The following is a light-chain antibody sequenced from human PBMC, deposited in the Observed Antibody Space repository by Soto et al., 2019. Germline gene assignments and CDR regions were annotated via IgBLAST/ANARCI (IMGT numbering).Light chain of an antibody. CDR1: ESISSW. CDR2: DAS. CDR3: QQYKSYSGT. V-gene: IGKV1-5*01. Sequence: DIQMTQSPSTLSASVGDRVTITCRANESISSWLAWYQQKPGKAPKFLIYDASSLESGVPSRFSGSGSGTDFTLTIISLQPDDFATYYCQQYKSYSGTFGQGTKVDIK. J-gene: IGKJ1*01.